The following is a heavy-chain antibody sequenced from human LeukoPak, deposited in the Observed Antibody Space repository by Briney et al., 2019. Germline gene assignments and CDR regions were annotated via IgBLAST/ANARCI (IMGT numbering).Heavy chain of an antibody. Sequence: SETLSLTCAVYGGSFSGYYWNWIRQPPGKGLDWIGEINPSRSTNYSPSLKSRVTISVDTSKNQFSLRLNSVTAADTAVYYCARAYSIRPVRGYSYGDLGYWGQGTLVTVSS. CDR2: INPSRST. CDR3: ARAYSIRPVRGYSYGDLGY. CDR1: GGSFSGYY. V-gene: IGHV4-34*01. J-gene: IGHJ4*02. D-gene: IGHD5-18*01.